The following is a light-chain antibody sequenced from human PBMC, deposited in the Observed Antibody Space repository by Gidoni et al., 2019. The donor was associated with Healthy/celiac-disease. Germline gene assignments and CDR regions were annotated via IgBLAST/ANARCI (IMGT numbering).Light chain of an antibody. J-gene: IGLJ2*01. CDR3: QSYDSSLSGHVV. CDR2: GNS. Sequence: QSVLTQPPSVSGAPGQRVTIPCTGSSSNIGAGYDVHWYQQLPGTAPNLLIYGNSNRPSWVPDRFSGSKSGTSASLAITGLQAEDEADYYCQSYDSSLSGHVVFGGGTKLTVL. CDR1: SSNIGAGYD. V-gene: IGLV1-40*01.